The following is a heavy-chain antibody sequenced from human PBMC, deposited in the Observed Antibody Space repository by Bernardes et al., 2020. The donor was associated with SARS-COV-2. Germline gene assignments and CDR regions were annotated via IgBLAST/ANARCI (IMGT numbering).Heavy chain of an antibody. CDR1: GGSFSGYY. CDR3: ARRTKITMIVIAVVGWFDP. D-gene: IGHD3-22*01. V-gene: IGHV4-34*01. CDR2: INHSGST. J-gene: IGHJ5*02. Sequence: SEPLSLTCAVYGGSFSGYYWSWIRKPPGKGLEWIGEINHSGSTNYNPSLKSRVTISVDTSKNQFSLKLSSVTAADTAVYYCARRTKITMIVIAVVGWFDPWGQGTLVTVSS.